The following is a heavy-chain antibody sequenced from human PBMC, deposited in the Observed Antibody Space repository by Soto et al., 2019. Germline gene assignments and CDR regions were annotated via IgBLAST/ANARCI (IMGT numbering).Heavy chain of an antibody. V-gene: IGHV3-33*01. CDR2: IWYDGSNK. CDR1: GFTFSSYG. CDR3: ARDTDSSGYYARRGFDY. J-gene: IGHJ4*02. D-gene: IGHD3-22*01. Sequence: QVQLVESGGGVVQPGRSLRLSCAASGFTFSSYGMHWVRQAPGKGLEWVAVIWYDGSNKYYADSVKDRFTISRDNSKNTLYLQMNSLRAEDTAVYYCARDTDSSGYYARRGFDYWGQGTMVTVSS.